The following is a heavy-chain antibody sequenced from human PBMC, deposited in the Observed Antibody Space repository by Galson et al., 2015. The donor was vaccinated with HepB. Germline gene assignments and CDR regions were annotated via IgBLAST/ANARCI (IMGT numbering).Heavy chain of an antibody. CDR2: ISAYNGNT. J-gene: IGHJ6*02. D-gene: IGHD6-19*01. CDR1: GYTFTDYD. Sequence: ASGYTFTDYDINWVRQAPGQGLEWMGWISAYNGNTDSAQKLQGRVTMTTDTSTSTAYMELRSLRSDDTAVYYCARYYSSGWYSNYYYAMDVWGQGTTVTVSS. CDR3: ARYYSSGWYSNYYYAMDV. V-gene: IGHV1-18*04.